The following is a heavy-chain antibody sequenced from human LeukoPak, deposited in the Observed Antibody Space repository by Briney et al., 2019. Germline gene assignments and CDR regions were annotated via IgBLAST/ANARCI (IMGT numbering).Heavy chain of an antibody. CDR3: AREAPEQWLQNYYYMDV. V-gene: IGHV6-1*01. J-gene: IGHJ6*03. D-gene: IGHD6-19*01. Sequence: SQTLSLTCAISGDSVSSNSAAWNWIRQSPSRGLEWLGRTYYRSKWYNDYAVSVKSRITINPDTSKNQFSLQLNSVTPEDTAVYYCAREAPEQWLQNYYYMDVWGKGTTVTVSS. CDR2: TYYRSKWYN. CDR1: GDSVSSNSAA.